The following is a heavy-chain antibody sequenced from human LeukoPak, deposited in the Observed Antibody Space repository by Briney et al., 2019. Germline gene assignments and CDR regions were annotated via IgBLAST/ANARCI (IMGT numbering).Heavy chain of an antibody. CDR1: GFTFSDYY. CDR3: ASDSGYAIPAYYFDY. D-gene: IGHD5-12*01. V-gene: IGHV3-11*01. CDR2: ISDTGRTI. J-gene: IGHJ4*02. Sequence: GGSLRLSCAASGFTFSDYYMTWVRQAPGKGLEWVSYISDTGRTIFYGDSVKGRFTISRDNAKNSFYLQMNSLRPEDTAVYYCASDSGYAIPAYYFDYWGQGTLVTVSS.